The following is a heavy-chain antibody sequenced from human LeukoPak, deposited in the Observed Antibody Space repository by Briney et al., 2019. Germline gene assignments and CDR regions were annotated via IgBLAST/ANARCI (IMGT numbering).Heavy chain of an antibody. V-gene: IGHV3-23*01. CDR2: ISGSGFAT. D-gene: IGHD1-1*01. Sequence: PGGSLRLSCEGSGFTFSSYAVAWVRQAPGKGLEGVATISGSGFATYYEDSAKGRFTISRDNSKNTVFLQMHSLRVEDTAVYYCAKGGRYLVTRFDFWGQGTLVSVSS. CDR1: GFTFSSYA. J-gene: IGHJ4*02. CDR3: AKGGRYLVTRFDF.